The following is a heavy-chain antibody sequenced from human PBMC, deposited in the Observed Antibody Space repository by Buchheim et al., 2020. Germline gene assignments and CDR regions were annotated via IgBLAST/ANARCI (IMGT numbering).Heavy chain of an antibody. CDR3: ARDGGYYGSGSYNVYFDY. CDR1: GYTFTSYY. J-gene: IGHJ4*02. V-gene: IGHV1-46*01. Sequence: QVQLVQSGAEVKKPGASVKVSCKASGYTFTSYYMHWVRQAPGQGLEWMGIINPSGGRTTYAQRFQGRVTMTRDTSTSTVYMELSGLISEDTAMYYCARDGGYYGSGSYNVYFDYWGQGTL. CDR2: INPSGGRT. D-gene: IGHD3-10*01.